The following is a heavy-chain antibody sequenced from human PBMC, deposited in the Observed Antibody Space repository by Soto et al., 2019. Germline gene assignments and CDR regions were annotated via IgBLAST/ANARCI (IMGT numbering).Heavy chain of an antibody. V-gene: IGHV1-18*01. D-gene: IGHD2-15*01. CDR1: GYTFTTYG. CDR2: ISACNGNT. CDR3: ARERSYVGPDAFDI. J-gene: IGHJ3*02. Sequence: ASVKVSCKASGYTFTTYGISWVRQAPGQGLEWMGWISACNGNTKYAQNFQGRVTMTKDTSASTAYMELRSLRSDDTAVYYCARERSYVGPDAFDIWGQGTMVTVSS.